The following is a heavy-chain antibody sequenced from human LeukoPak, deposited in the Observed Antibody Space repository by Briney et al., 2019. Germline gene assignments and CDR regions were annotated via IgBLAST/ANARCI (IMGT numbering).Heavy chain of an antibody. V-gene: IGHV3-43D*03. D-gene: IGHD4-17*01. CDR1: GFTLDDYA. CDR3: AKDRGDYGANRGYFDY. Sequence: PGGSLRLSCAASGFTLDDYAMHWVRQAPGKGLEWVSLISWDGGSTYYSDSVKGRFTISRDNSKNSLYLQMNSLRAEDTALYYCAKDRGDYGANRGYFDYWGQGTLVTVSS. J-gene: IGHJ4*02. CDR2: ISWDGGST.